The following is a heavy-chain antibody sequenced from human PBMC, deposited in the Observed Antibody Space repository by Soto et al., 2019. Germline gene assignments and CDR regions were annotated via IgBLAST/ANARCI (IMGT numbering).Heavy chain of an antibody. Sequence: PGGSLRLSCAGSGFTVSSNYMSWVRQAPGKGLEWVSVIYSSGSIYYADSVKDRFIISRDNSKNTLDLQMSSLRVDDTAVYYCARATWGYQFDSWGQGTLVTVSS. CDR3: ARATWGYQFDS. J-gene: IGHJ5*01. V-gene: IGHV3-66*01. D-gene: IGHD7-27*01. CDR1: GFTVSSNY. CDR2: IYSSGSI.